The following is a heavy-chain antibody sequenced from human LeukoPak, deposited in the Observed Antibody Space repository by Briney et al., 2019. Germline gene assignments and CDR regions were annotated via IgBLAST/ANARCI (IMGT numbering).Heavy chain of an antibody. CDR3: ARVIATSPHYHYYMDV. V-gene: IGHV3-11*04. Sequence: GGSLRLSCAASGFTFSEHYMSWIRQAPGKGLEWVSYISNSGRTIYYADSVKGRFTISRGNAENSLYLQMNSLRAEDTAVYYCARVIATSPHYHYYMDVWGKGTTVTVSS. J-gene: IGHJ6*03. D-gene: IGHD2/OR15-2a*01. CDR2: ISNSGRTI. CDR1: GFTFSEHY.